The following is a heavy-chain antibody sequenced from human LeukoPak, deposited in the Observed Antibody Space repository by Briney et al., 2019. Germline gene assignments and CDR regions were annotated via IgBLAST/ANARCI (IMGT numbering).Heavy chain of an antibody. V-gene: IGHV3-23*01. CDR2: LSGSGGST. CDR3: AKDRLSYYDFWSGYPYYFDY. J-gene: IGHJ4*02. CDR1: GFTFSSYA. Sequence: GGSLRLSCAASGFTFSSYAMSWVRQAPGKGLEWVSALSGSGGSTYYADSVKGRFTISRDNSKNTLYLQMNSLRAEDTAVYYCAKDRLSYYDFWSGYPYYFDYWGQGTLVTVSS. D-gene: IGHD3-3*01.